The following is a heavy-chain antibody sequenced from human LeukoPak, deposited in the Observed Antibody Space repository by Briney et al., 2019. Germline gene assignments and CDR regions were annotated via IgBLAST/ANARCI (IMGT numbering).Heavy chain of an antibody. V-gene: IGHV4-59*08. Sequence: ASETLSLTCTVSGDSITNYYWSWIRQSPGKGLEWIGYIYYSGITNYNPSLKSRLTISVDTSKNQFSLKLSSVTAADTAVYYCARHRGSGTYPPDYWGQGALVTVFS. CDR3: ARHRGSGTYPPDY. CDR2: IYYSGIT. CDR1: GDSITNYY. J-gene: IGHJ4*02. D-gene: IGHD3-10*01.